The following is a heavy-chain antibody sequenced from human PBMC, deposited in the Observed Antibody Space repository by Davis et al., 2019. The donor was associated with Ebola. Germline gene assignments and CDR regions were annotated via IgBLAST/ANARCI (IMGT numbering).Heavy chain of an antibody. CDR2: IYYNGNT. J-gene: IGHJ4*02. CDR3: ARGAGGSGYDFFDF. CDR1: GGSLSRYY. V-gene: IGHV4-59*01. Sequence: PGGSLRLSCTVSGGSLSRYYWSWIRQSPGKGLEWIGYIYYNGNTNYNPSFKSRVTMSVDTSKDHFSLRLRSVTAADTAVYYCARGAGGSGYDFFDFWGQGTLVTVSS. D-gene: IGHD5-12*01.